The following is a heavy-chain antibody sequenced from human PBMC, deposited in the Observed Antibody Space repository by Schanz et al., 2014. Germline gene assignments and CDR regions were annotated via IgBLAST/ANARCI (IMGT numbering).Heavy chain of an antibody. Sequence: QVQLVESGGGVVQPGRSLRLSCAASGFNFGSHGMHWVRQAPGKGLEWVSYVSRSTPDIYYADSVKGRFTVSRDNSKNTLYLQLNSLRAEDTAVYYCARDFHGYGPHLDYWGQGSLVTVSS. CDR3: ARDFHGYGPHLDY. J-gene: IGHJ4*02. D-gene: IGHD5-12*01. CDR2: VSRSTPDI. CDR1: GFNFGSHG. V-gene: IGHV3-NL1*01.